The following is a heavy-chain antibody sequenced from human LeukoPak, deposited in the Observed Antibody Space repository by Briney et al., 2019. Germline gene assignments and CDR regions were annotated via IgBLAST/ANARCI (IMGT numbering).Heavy chain of an antibody. CDR3: ARDLKVYYDILTGLRPFDY. Sequence: GASVKVSCKASGYTFTSYGISWVRQAPGQGLEWMGWISAYNGNTNYAQKLQGRVTMTTDTSTSTAYKELRSLRSDDTAVYYCARDLKVYYDILTGLRPFDYWGQGTLVTVSS. D-gene: IGHD3-9*01. CDR2: ISAYNGNT. J-gene: IGHJ4*02. V-gene: IGHV1-18*01. CDR1: GYTFTSYG.